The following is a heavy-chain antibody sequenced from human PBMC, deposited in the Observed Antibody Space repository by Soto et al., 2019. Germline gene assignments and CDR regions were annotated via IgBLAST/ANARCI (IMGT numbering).Heavy chain of an antibody. D-gene: IGHD6-13*01. V-gene: IGHV4-61*01. J-gene: IGHJ4*02. Sequence: PFETLSLTRPVSGDSVNRATYYRSWNRQPPGKGPEWIGYVYHSGATNYNPSLETRVTISLDSSKNEVSLKLKSVTAADTAVYYCATRPPGATWYGVFDYWSQGTLVTVSS. CDR3: ATRPPGATWYGVFDY. CDR2: VYHSGAT. CDR1: GDSVNRATYY.